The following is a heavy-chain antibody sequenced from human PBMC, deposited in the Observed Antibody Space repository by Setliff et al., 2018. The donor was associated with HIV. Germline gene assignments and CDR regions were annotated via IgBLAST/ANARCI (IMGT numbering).Heavy chain of an antibody. CDR1: GDSINSGDSY. D-gene: IGHD2-15*01. Sequence: TLSLTCSVSGDSINSGDSYWSWIRQPPGKGLEWIGYIFYSGTTYYNPSLQSRVAISLDASKNQFSLRLSSVTAADTAMYYCARDPRPFGGNSADAFDMWGQGTMVTVS. CDR2: IFYSGTT. CDR3: ARDPRPFGGNSADAFDM. V-gene: IGHV4-30-4*08. J-gene: IGHJ3*02.